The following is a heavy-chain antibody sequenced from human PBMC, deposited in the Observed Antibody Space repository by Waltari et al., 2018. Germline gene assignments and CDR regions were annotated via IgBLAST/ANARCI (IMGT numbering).Heavy chain of an antibody. Sequence: VQLLESGGGLVQPGGSLRPSCDTSSFPFSHYVLTWVRPAPGKGLEWGSAISNSGGSTWYAVSVKGRLTISRDNSKNKVFLQMDSLRAEDTAVYYCAREEKDNSGYRTTRFGYWGQGTLVTVSS. J-gene: IGHJ4*02. CDR3: AREEKDNSGYRTTRFGY. CDR1: SFPFSHYV. D-gene: IGHD5-12*01. V-gene: IGHV3-23*01. CDR2: ISNSGGST.